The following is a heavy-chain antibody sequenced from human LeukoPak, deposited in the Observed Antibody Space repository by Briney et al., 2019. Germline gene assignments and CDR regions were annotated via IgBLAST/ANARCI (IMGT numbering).Heavy chain of an antibody. Sequence: GESLKISCKGSGYSFTSYWIGWVRPMPGKGLEWMGIIYPGDSDTRYSPSFQGQVTISADKSISTAYLQWSSLKASDTAMYYCARHPSCRGGSCYYWFDPWGQGTLVTVSS. D-gene: IGHD2-15*01. V-gene: IGHV5-51*01. CDR1: GYSFTSYW. J-gene: IGHJ5*02. CDR2: IYPGDSDT. CDR3: ARHPSCRGGSCYYWFDP.